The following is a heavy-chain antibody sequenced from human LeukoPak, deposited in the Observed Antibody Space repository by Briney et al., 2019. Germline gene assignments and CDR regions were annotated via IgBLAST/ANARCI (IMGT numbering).Heavy chain of an antibody. Sequence: PGRSLRLSCAASGFTFSSYGMHWVRQAPGKGLEWVAVISYDGSNKYYADSVKGRFTISRDNSKNTLYLQMNSLRAEDTAVYCCATRPDSSGLEFDYWGQGTLVTVSS. V-gene: IGHV3-30*03. CDR1: GFTFSSYG. CDR2: ISYDGSNK. D-gene: IGHD3-22*01. J-gene: IGHJ4*02. CDR3: ATRPDSSGLEFDY.